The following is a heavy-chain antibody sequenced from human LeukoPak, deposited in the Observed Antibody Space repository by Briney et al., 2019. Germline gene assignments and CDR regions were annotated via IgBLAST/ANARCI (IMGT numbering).Heavy chain of an antibody. CDR2: IGAYNGNT. J-gene: IGHJ3*02. D-gene: IGHD6-19*01. V-gene: IGHV1-18*01. CDR3: ARAVAGTGAFDI. Sequence: ASVKVSCKASGYTFTSYGISWVRQAPGQGLEWMGWIGAYNGNTNYAQKLQGRVTMTTDTSTSTAYMELRSLRSDDTAVYYCARAVAGTGAFDIWGQGTMVTVSS. CDR1: GYTFTSYG.